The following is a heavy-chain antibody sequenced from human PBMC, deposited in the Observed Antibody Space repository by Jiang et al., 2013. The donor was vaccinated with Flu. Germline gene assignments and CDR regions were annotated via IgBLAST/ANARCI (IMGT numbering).Heavy chain of an antibody. V-gene: IGHV5-51*01. CDR2: IFPGDSDT. CDR1: GYSFTNYW. CDR3: ARDWLPGDHAFDI. J-gene: IGHJ3*02. Sequence: GAEVKKPGESLKISCKGSGYSFTNYWIGWVRQMPGKGLEWMGIIFPGDSDTRYSPSFQGQVTISVDKSISTAYLQWSSLKASDTAMYYCARDWLPGDHAFDIWGQGTMVTVSS. D-gene: IGHD5-12*01.